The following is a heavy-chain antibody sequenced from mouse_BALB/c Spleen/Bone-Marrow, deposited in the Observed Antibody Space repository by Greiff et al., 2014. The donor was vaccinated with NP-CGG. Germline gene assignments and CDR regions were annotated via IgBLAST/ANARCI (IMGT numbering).Heavy chain of an antibody. CDR2: ISSGGSNT. J-gene: IGHJ4*01. V-gene: IGHV5-6*01. Sequence: EVQLVESGGDLVKPGGSLKLSCAASGFTFSSYGMSWGRQTPDKRLEWVATISSGGSNTYYPDSVKGRFTISRDNAKNTLYLQMSSLKSEDTAMYYCARHQRYCAMDYWVKEPQSPSPQ. CDR1: GFTFSSYG. CDR3: ARHQRYCAMDY.